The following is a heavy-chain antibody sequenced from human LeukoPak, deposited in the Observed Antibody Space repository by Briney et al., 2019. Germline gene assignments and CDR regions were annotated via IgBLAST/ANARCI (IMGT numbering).Heavy chain of an antibody. CDR2: ISYDGSNK. Sequence: PGGSLRLSCAASGFTFSSYGMHWVRQAPGKGLEWVVVISYDGSNKYYADSVKGRFTISRDNSKNTLYLQMNSLRAEDTAVYYCAILSGTVFDYWGQGTLVTVSS. CDR1: GFTFSSYG. J-gene: IGHJ4*02. V-gene: IGHV3-30*03. D-gene: IGHD1-26*01. CDR3: AILSGTVFDY.